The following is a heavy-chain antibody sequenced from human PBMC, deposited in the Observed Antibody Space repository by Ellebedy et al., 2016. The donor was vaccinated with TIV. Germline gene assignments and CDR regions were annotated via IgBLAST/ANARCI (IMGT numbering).Heavy chain of an antibody. V-gene: IGHV1-2*04. CDR3: ARDGGSYSDFDY. CDR1: GYTFTGYY. Sequence: AASVKVSCKASGYTFTGYYMHWVRQDPGQGLEGMGWINPNSGGTNYAHKFQGWVTMTRDTSISTAYMELSRLRSDDTAVYYCARDGGSYSDFDYWGQGTLVTVSS. J-gene: IGHJ4*02. CDR2: INPNSGGT. D-gene: IGHD1-26*01.